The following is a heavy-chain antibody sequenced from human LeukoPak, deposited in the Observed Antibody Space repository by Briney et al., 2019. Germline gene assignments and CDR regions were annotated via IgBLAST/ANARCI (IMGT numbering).Heavy chain of an antibody. D-gene: IGHD2-21*02. J-gene: IGHJ4*02. V-gene: IGHV4-39*07. Sequence: PSETLSLTCSVSGASINSSTSYWGWIRQPPGKGLEWIGNIYYSGTTYYSPSLRSRLTISVDTSKNQFSLKLNSVTAADTAVYYCAVLPGKSGTASYWGQGTLVTVSS. CDR2: IYYSGTT. CDR3: AVLPGKSGTASY. CDR1: GASINSSTSY.